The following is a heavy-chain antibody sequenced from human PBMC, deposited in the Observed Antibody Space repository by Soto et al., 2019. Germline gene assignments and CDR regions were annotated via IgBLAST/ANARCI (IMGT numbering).Heavy chain of an antibody. CDR3: AKASRRIVVVIGGDY. Sequence: QVQLVESGGGVVQPGRSLRLSCAASGFTFSSYGMHWVRQAPGKGLEWVAVISYDGSNKYYADSVKGRFTISRDNSKNTLYQQMNSLRAEDTAAYYCAKASRRIVVVIGGDYWGQGTLVTVSS. CDR2: ISYDGSNK. J-gene: IGHJ4*02. D-gene: IGHD3-22*01. CDR1: GFTFSSYG. V-gene: IGHV3-30*18.